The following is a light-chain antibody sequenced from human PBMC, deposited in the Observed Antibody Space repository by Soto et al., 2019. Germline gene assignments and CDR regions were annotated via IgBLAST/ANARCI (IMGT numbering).Light chain of an antibody. CDR1: QSVRSSY. V-gene: IGKV3-20*01. J-gene: IGKJ2*01. Sequence: EIVLTQSPGTLSLSPGERATLSCRASQSVRSSYLAWYQQKPGQAPRLLIYGASSRATGIPDRFSGSGSGTDFTLTISRQEPEDFAVYYCQQYGRSPYTFGQGTKLEIK. CDR3: QQYGRSPYT. CDR2: GAS.